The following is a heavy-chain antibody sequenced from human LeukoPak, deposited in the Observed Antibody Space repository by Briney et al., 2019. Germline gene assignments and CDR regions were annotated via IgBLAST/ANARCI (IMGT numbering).Heavy chain of an antibody. CDR2: IYYGGNT. CDR3: ARLFPYYYGSGSIGN. V-gene: IGHV4-39*01. CDR1: GGSISSYY. Sequence: TSETLSLTCTVSGGSISSYYWGWIRQPPGKGLEWIGSIYYGGNTYQNPSLKSRVTISVDTSKNQFSLKLSSVTAADTAVYYCARLFPYYYGSGSIGNWGQGTLVTVSS. D-gene: IGHD3-10*01. J-gene: IGHJ4*02.